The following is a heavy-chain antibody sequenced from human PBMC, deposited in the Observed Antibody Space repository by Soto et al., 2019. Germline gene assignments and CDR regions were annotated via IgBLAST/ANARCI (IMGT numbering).Heavy chain of an antibody. J-gene: IGHJ5*02. Sequence: GGSLRLSCAASGFTFSNAWMSWVRQAPGKGLEWVGRIKSKTDGGTTDYAAPVKGRFTISRDDSKNTLYLQMNSLKTEDTAVYYYTTDVAARWSDWFDPWGQGTLVTVSS. V-gene: IGHV3-15*01. CDR2: IKSKTDGGTT. CDR3: TTDVAARWSDWFDP. CDR1: GFTFSNAW. D-gene: IGHD6-6*01.